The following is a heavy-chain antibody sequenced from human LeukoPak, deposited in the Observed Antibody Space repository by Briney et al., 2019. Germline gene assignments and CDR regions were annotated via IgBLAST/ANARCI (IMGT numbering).Heavy chain of an antibody. V-gene: IGHV4-59*08. J-gene: IGHJ3*02. CDR1: GGSISSYY. CDR2: IYYSGST. Sequence: PSETLSLTCTVSGGSISSYYWSWIRQPPGKGLEWIGYIYYSGSTYYNPSLKSRVTISVDTSKNQFSLKLSSVTAADTAVYYCARLWMYYDFWSGYYHDAFDIWGQGTMVTVSS. D-gene: IGHD3-3*01. CDR3: ARLWMYYDFWSGYYHDAFDI.